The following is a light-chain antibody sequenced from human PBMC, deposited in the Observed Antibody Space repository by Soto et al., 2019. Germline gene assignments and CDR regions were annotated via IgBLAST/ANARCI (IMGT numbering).Light chain of an antibody. J-gene: IGKJ1*01. Sequence: EIVMTQSPATLSVSPVERATLSCRASQSVRNNLAWYQQKPGLAPRLLISAASTRATGIPARFSGNGSETEFTLTIDNLQSEDYALYYCQQYNKWPPWTFGQGTKVDI. CDR3: QQYNKWPPWT. V-gene: IGKV3-15*01. CDR1: QSVRNN. CDR2: AAS.